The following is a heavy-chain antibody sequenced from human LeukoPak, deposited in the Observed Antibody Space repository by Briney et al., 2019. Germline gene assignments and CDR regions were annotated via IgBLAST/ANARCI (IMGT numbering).Heavy chain of an antibody. Sequence: PGGSLRLSCAASGFTFSSYAMSRVRQAPGKGLEWVSAIGGSGGSTYYADSVKGRFTISRDNSKNTLYLQMNSLRAEDTAVYYCAKFLPTHIVVANYYFDYWGQGTLVTVSS. CDR3: AKFLPTHIVVANYYFDY. V-gene: IGHV3-23*01. J-gene: IGHJ4*02. CDR2: IGGSGGST. D-gene: IGHD2-21*01. CDR1: GFTFSSYA.